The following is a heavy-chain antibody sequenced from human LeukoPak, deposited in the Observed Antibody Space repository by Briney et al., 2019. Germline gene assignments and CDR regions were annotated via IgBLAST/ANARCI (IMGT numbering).Heavy chain of an antibody. CDR3: ARDPYSSGYYYYYGMDV. J-gene: IGHJ6*02. D-gene: IGHD6-19*01. CDR2: IKQDGSEK. V-gene: IGHV3-7*05. Sequence: GGSLRLSCAASGFTFSSYWMSWVRQAPGKGLEWVANIKQDGSEKYYVDSVKGRFTISRDNAKNSLYLQMNSLRAEDTAVYYCARDPYSSGYYYYYGMDVWGQGTTVTVSS. CDR1: GFTFSSYW.